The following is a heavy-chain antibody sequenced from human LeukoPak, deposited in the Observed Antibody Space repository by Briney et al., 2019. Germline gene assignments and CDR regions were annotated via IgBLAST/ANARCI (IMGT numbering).Heavy chain of an antibody. CDR3: ASPEWLPDSIDI. J-gene: IGHJ3*02. CDR2: IKQDGSET. CDR1: GLSFSNYW. V-gene: IGHV3-7*01. Sequence: PGGSLRLSCAASGLSFSNYWMTWVRQAPGKGLEWVATIKQDGSETYYVDSVKGRFTISRDNARNSLYLQMNNLRVEDTALYYCASPEWLPDSIDIWGQGTMVTVS. D-gene: IGHD3-3*01.